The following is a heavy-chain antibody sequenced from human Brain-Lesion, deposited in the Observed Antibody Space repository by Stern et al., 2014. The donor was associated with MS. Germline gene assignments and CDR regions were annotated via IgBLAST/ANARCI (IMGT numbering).Heavy chain of an antibody. V-gene: IGHV5-51*03. D-gene: IGHD3-10*01. CDR2: IFPGDSDT. CDR1: GYSFTNYW. J-gene: IGHJ4*02. Sequence: VQLMQSGAEVKKPGESLKISCEGSGYSFTNYWMGWVRQLPGKGLEAMGIIFPGDSDTRYSPSFQGQVTISADKSINTAYLEWNTLKASDTAMYYCAMSSSFQLPFDYWGQGTLVSVPS. CDR3: AMSSSFQLPFDY.